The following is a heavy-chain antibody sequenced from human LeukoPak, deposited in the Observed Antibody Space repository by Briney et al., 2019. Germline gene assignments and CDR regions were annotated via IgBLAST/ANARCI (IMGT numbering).Heavy chain of an antibody. CDR2: IYYSGST. V-gene: IGHV4-39*07. J-gene: IGHJ4*02. CDR3: AREGTYTIFGVVFPQPIDY. Sequence: SETLSLTCTVSGGSISSSSYYWGWIRQPPGKGLEWIGSIYYSGSTYYNPSLKSRVTISVDTSKNQFSLKLSSVTAADTAVYYCAREGTYTIFGVVFPQPIDYWGQGTLVTVSS. CDR1: GGSISSSSYY. D-gene: IGHD3-3*01.